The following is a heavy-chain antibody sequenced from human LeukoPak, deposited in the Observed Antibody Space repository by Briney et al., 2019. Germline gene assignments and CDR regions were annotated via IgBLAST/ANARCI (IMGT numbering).Heavy chain of an antibody. Sequence: GGSLRLSCVGSGFIFSRHEMHWVRQAPGKGLEWVSYIGGAGTAINYADSVKDRFTISRDNTKNSLYLQMNSLRAEDTAVYYCARDQQIVAAAGLDYWGQGTLVTVSS. J-gene: IGHJ4*02. CDR1: GFIFSRHE. CDR2: IGGAGTAI. V-gene: IGHV3-48*03. D-gene: IGHD6-13*01. CDR3: ARDQQIVAAAGLDY.